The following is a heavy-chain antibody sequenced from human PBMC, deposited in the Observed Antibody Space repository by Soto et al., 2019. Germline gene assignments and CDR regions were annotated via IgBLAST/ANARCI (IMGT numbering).Heavy chain of an antibody. CDR1: GFTFSSYA. Sequence: RLSCAASGFTFSSYAMSWVRQAPGKGLEWVSAISGSGGSTYYADSVKGRFTISRDNSKNTLYLQMNSLRAEDTAVYYCAKRFLWFGELPTYVYFDYWGQGTLVTVSS. V-gene: IGHV3-23*01. CDR2: ISGSGGST. J-gene: IGHJ4*02. D-gene: IGHD3-10*01. CDR3: AKRFLWFGELPTYVYFDY.